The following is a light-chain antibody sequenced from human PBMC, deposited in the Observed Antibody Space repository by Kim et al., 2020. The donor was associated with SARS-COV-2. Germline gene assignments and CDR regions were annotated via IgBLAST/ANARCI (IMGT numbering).Light chain of an antibody. J-gene: IGKJ4*01. CDR2: DAS. CDR1: QGVSDS. CDR3: QQYGRSPFT. V-gene: IGKV3D-20*01. Sequence: PGERATLSCGASQGVSDSLAWYQQKPGLAPRLFIYDASTRAAGITDRFSGSGSGTDFTLTISGLEPEDSAVYYCQQYGRSPFTFGGGTKVDIK.